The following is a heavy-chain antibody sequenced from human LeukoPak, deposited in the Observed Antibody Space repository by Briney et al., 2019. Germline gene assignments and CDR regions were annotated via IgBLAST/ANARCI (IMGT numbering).Heavy chain of an antibody. J-gene: IGHJ5*02. CDR1: GGSISSSSYY. CDR3: ARVPGRLRGFNWFHP. CDR2: IYYSGST. Sequence: PSETLSLTCTVSGGSISSSSYYWGWIRQPPGKGLEWIGSIYYSGSTYYNPSLKSRVTISIDTSKNQFSLKLSSVTAADTAVYYCARVPGRLRGFNWFHPWGQGTLVTVSS. V-gene: IGHV4-39*07. D-gene: IGHD5/OR15-5a*01.